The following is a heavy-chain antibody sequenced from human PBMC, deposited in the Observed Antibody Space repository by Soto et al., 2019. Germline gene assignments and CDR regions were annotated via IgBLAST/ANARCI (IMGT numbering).Heavy chain of an antibody. CDR1: GFSFITYW. Sequence: EVQLVESGGGLVQSGGSLRLSCEASGFSFITYWMNWVRQAPGKGLEWLASIKEDGSENQYVDSVKGRFTISRDNATNSLYLQMNSLSEEDTAVYYCVRAISGSFALWGQGTLVIVSS. CDR2: IKEDGSEN. J-gene: IGHJ4*02. V-gene: IGHV3-7*04. D-gene: IGHD3-9*01. CDR3: VRAISGSFAL.